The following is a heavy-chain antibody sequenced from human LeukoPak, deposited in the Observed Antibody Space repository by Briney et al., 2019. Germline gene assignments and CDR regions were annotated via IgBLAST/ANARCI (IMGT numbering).Heavy chain of an antibody. V-gene: IGHV4-61*08. J-gene: IGHJ4*02. D-gene: IGHD6-13*01. CDR1: GASVSSSGYY. CDR3: GRETIAATGTSVFFDY. Sequence: SETLSLTCTVSGASVSSSGYYWSWIRQPPGKGLEWIGYIYHSGSTNYNPSLKSRVTISVDTSKNQFSLKLTSMTAADTAVYYCGRETIAATGTSVFFDYWGQGTLVTVTS. CDR2: IYHSGST.